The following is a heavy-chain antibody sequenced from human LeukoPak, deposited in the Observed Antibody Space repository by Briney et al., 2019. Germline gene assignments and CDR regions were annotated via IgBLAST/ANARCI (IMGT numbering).Heavy chain of an antibody. Sequence: PETLSLTCTVSGGSISTYYWSWIRQPPGKGLEWIGYIYYSGSTNYNPSLKSRVTTSVDTSKNQFSLKLSSVTAADTAVYYCARTDSSGYYYWFDPWGQGTLVTVSS. CDR1: GGSISTYY. J-gene: IGHJ5*02. CDR3: ARTDSSGYYYWFDP. D-gene: IGHD3-22*01. CDR2: IYYSGST. V-gene: IGHV4-59*08.